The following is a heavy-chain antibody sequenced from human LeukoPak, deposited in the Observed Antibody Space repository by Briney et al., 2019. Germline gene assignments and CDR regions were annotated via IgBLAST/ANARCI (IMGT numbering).Heavy chain of an antibody. CDR3: ARGREAGNRRLAGDDY. CDR2: ISYEGSEK. J-gene: IGHJ4*02. V-gene: IGHV3-30*01. Sequence: GRSLRLSCAASGFTFTNYAMHWVRQAPGKGVEWVSIISYEGSEKYYADSVKGRFTISRDNSRNTLYLQMNSLRPEDTAVYYCARGREAGNRRLAGDDYWGQGTLVIVSS. D-gene: IGHD3-10*01. CDR1: GFTFTNYA.